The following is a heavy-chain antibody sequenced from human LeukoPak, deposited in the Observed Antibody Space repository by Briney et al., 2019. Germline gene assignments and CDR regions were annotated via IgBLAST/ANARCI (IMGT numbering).Heavy chain of an antibody. D-gene: IGHD2-2*01. CDR3: VRGGCRSTSCYEY. CDR1: GFTFSSYG. Sequence: PGRSLRLSCAASGFTFSSYGMHWVRQAPGKGLVWLAVIWYDGSEKYYADSVKGRVTISRDNSKNTLYLQMSSLRVEDTALYYCVRGGCRSTSCYEYWGQGTLVTVSS. V-gene: IGHV3-33*01. J-gene: IGHJ4*02. CDR2: IWYDGSEK.